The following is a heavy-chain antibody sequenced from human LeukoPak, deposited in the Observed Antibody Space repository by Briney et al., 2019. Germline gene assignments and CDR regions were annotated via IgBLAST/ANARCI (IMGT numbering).Heavy chain of an antibody. Sequence: SVKVSCKASGDTFSSYAISWVRQAPGQGLEWMGGIIPIFGTANYAQKFQGRVTITTDESTSTAYMELRGLRSDDTAVYYCARDRPGYSYGYGYYYYYMDVWGKGTTVTVSS. CDR3: ARDRPGYSYGYGYYYYYMDV. CDR2: IIPIFGTA. J-gene: IGHJ6*03. V-gene: IGHV1-69*05. CDR1: GDTFSSYA. D-gene: IGHD5-18*01.